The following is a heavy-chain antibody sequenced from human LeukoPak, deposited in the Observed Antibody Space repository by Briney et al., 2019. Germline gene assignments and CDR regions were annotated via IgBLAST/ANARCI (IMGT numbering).Heavy chain of an antibody. CDR1: GYTFTGYY. CDR2: INPNSGGT. CDR3: ARDLYCSGGSCYGWYFDL. D-gene: IGHD2-15*01. V-gene: IGHV1-2*02. J-gene: IGHJ2*01. Sequence: RASVKVSCKASGYTFTGYYMHWVRQAPGQGLEWMGWINPNSGGTNYAQKFQGRVTMTRDTSISTAYMELSRLRSDDTAVYCCARDLYCSGGSCYGWYFDLWGRGTLVTVSS.